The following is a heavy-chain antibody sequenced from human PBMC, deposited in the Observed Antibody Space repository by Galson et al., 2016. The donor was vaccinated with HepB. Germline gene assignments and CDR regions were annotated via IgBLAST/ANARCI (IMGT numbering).Heavy chain of an antibody. CDR2: MSVNGKNE. Sequence: SLRLSCAGSGFTFRNFGMHWVRQAPGKGLEWVAMMSVNGKNEYYADSVKGRFTVSRDDSKNTLYLQMHSLRGEDTAVYYCAKDHIEDDLVVVAHYGLDVWGQGTTVTVSS. D-gene: IGHD2-15*01. CDR3: AKDHIEDDLVVVAHYGLDV. V-gene: IGHV3-30*18. J-gene: IGHJ6*02. CDR1: GFTFRNFG.